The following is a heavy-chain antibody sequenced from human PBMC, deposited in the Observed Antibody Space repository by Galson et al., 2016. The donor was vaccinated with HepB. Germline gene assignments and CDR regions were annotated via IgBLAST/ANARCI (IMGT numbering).Heavy chain of an antibody. CDR1: GFTFSSYA. Sequence: SLRLSCAASGFTFSSYAMSWVRQAPGKGLEWVSGISGSGGSTYYADSVKGRFTISRDNSKNMLYLQMNSLRAEDTAVYNCATPPYSSGWFPQGGHDWGQGTLVTVSS. CDR2: ISGSGGST. J-gene: IGHJ4*02. CDR3: ATPPYSSGWFPQGGHD. V-gene: IGHV3-23*01. D-gene: IGHD6-19*01.